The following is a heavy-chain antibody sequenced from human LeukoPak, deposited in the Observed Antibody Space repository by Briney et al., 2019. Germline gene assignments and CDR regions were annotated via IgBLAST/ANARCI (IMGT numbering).Heavy chain of an antibody. CDR2: IYSGGST. CDR3: AREDRFDP. V-gene: IGHV3-53*01. D-gene: IGHD2-15*01. J-gene: IGHJ5*02. Sequence: GGSLRLSCAASGFTFSSYGMHWVRQAPGKGLEWVSVIYSGGSTYYADSVKGRFTISRDNSKNTLYLQMNSLRAEDTAVYYCAREDRFDPWGQGTLVTVSS. CDR1: GFTFSSYG.